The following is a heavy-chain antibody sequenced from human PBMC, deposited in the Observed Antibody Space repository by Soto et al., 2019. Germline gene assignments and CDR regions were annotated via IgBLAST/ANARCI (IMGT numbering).Heavy chain of an antibody. CDR3: VKGPGNSSHFDY. J-gene: IGHJ4*02. V-gene: IGHV3-23*01. CDR2: ISGSDGST. Sequence: EVQLLESGGGLVQPGGSLRLSCAASGFTFSTYAMSWVRQAPGRGLEWVSAISGSDGSTYYADSVKGRFTISRDDSKNTLHLQVNSLRAEDTAVFYCVKGPGNSSHFDYWGQGTLVTVSS. CDR1: GFTFSTYA. D-gene: IGHD1-7*01.